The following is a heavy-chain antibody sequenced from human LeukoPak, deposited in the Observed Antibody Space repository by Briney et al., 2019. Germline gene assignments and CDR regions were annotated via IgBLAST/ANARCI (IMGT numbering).Heavy chain of an antibody. CDR3: ARDYAVVVVADAFDY. CDR1: GFTFSSYA. CDR2: ISYDGSNK. Sequence: GGSLRLSCAASGFTFSSYAMHWVRKAPGKGLEWVAVISYDGSNKYYADSVKGRFTISRDNSKNTLYLQMNSLRAEDTAVYYCARDYAVVVVADAFDYWGQGTLVTVSS. J-gene: IGHJ4*02. D-gene: IGHD2-15*01. V-gene: IGHV3-30-3*01.